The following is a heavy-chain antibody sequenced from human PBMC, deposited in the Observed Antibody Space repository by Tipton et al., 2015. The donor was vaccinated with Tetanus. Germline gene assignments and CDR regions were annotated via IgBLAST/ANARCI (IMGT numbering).Heavy chain of an antibody. CDR3: ATTYYDSSGYYLGY. D-gene: IGHD3-22*01. CDR2: IKQDGSEK. J-gene: IGHJ4*02. CDR1: GFTFSSYW. V-gene: IGHV3-7*01. Sequence: SLRLFCVASGFTFSSYWMSWVRQAPGKGLEWVANIKQDGSEKYYVDSVKGRFTISRDNAKNSLHLQMNSLRAEDTAVYYCATTYYDSSGYYLGYWGQGTLVTVSS.